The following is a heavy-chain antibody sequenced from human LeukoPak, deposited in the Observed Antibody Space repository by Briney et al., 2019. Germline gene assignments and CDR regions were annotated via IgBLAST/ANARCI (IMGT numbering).Heavy chain of an antibody. V-gene: IGHV4-39*07. D-gene: IGHD1-26*01. CDR3: ARDSAYSGTYTPDVFDV. J-gene: IGHJ3*01. CDR2: IHYSGTT. Sequence: SETLSLTCTVSGGSISSSTHYWGWIRQPPGKGLEWIASIHYSGTTYYNPSLDSRISTSVDTSKNQFSLRLSSVTAADTAVFYCARDSAYSGTYTPDVFDVWGQGTMVTVSS. CDR1: GGSISSSTHY.